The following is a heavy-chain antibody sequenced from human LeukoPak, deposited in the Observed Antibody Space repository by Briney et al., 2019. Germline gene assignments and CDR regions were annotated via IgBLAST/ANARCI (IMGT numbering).Heavy chain of an antibody. V-gene: IGHV3-23*01. CDR3: AKDALWGGGWFDY. J-gene: IGHJ4*02. CDR1: GSTFSTYA. CDR2: ISGSGGST. D-gene: IGHD3-16*01. Sequence: GGSLRLSCAASGSTFSTYAMNWVRQAPGKGLEWVSTISGSGGSTYYADSVKGRFTISRDNSKNTLYLQMNSLRAEDTAVYYCAKDALWGGGWFDYWGQGTQVTVSS.